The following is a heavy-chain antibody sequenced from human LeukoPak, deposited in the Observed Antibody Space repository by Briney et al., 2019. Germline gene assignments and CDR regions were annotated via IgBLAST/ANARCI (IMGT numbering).Heavy chain of an antibody. CDR3: AREAISNCGGDCYSDY. Sequence: GASVKVSCKASGYSFTGYYMHWVRQAPGQGLEWMGWINPNSGGTKYAHKFQGSVTMTRDTSISTAYMELSRLRSDDTAVYYCAREAISNCGGDCYSDYWGQGTLVTVSS. J-gene: IGHJ4*02. V-gene: IGHV1-2*02. CDR1: GYSFTGYY. CDR2: INPNSGGT. D-gene: IGHD2-21*02.